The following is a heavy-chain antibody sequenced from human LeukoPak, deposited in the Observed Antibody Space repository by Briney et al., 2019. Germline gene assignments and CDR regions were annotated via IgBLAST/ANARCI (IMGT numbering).Heavy chain of an antibody. CDR2: VHYSGST. CDR3: ARGSGTHPDFFHR. Sequence: SETLSLTCTLSGASITDNYWTCVRQPPGQALEWIGYVHYSGSTNYSPSLKTRVTISVDSSKSQFSLRLISVTSADSAVYFCARGSGTHPDFFHRWGRGTPVIVSS. D-gene: IGHD3-10*01. J-gene: IGHJ1*01. V-gene: IGHV4-59*03. CDR1: GASITDNY.